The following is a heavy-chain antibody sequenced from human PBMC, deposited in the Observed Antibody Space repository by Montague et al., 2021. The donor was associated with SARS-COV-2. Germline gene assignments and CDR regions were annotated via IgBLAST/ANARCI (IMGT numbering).Heavy chain of an antibody. Sequence: SETRSLTCSVSGASISRHYWSWIRQPPGKGLEWIGYMFSAGNTNYNPSLGSRVTISEDTSKNQFSLELKSVTAADTAVYYCARGGRNDYDLLSGYPFDSWGQGTLVTVSS. J-gene: IGHJ4*02. V-gene: IGHV4-59*11. D-gene: IGHD3-3*01. CDR1: GASISRHY. CDR2: MFSAGNT. CDR3: ARGGRNDYDLLSGYPFDS.